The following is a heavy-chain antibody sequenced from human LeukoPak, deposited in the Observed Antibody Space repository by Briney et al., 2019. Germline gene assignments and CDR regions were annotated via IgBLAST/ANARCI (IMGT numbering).Heavy chain of an antibody. D-gene: IGHD3-3*01. CDR2: IYYSGST. Sequence: SETLSLTCTVSGGSISSSSYYWGWIRQPPGKGLEWIGSIYYSGSTYYNPSLKSRVTISVDTSKNQFSLKLSSVTAADTAVYYCARAPYLTIFGVVMAYYYMDVWGKGTTVNVSS. CDR3: ARAPYLTIFGVVMAYYYMDV. V-gene: IGHV4-39*07. CDR1: GGSISSSSYY. J-gene: IGHJ6*03.